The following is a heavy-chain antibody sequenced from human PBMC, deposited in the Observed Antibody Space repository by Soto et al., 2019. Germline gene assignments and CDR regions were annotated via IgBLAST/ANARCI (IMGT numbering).Heavy chain of an antibody. J-gene: IGHJ4*02. V-gene: IGHV3-30*18. CDR2: ISYDGSNK. CDR1: GFTFSSYG. D-gene: IGHD6-19*01. CDR3: AKGLASLPPPYSSPDY. Sequence: GGSLRLSCAASGFTFSSYGMHWVRQAPGKGLEWVAVISYDGSNKYYADSVKGRFTISRDNSKNTLCLQMNILRAEDTAVYYCAKGLASLPPPYSSPDYWGQGTLVTVSS.